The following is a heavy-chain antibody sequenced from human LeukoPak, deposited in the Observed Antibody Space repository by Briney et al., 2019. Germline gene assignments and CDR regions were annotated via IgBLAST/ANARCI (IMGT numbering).Heavy chain of an antibody. CDR2: ISWNSGSI. Sequence: PGGSLRLSCAASGFTFDDYSMHWVRQPPGKGLEWVSGISWNSGSIGYADSVKGRFTISRDNAKNSLYLQMNSLRAEDTALYYCAKDMSTCSSTSCHTFDYWGEGTLVTVSS. CDR1: GFTFDDYS. D-gene: IGHD2-2*02. CDR3: AKDMSTCSSTSCHTFDY. V-gene: IGHV3-9*01. J-gene: IGHJ4*02.